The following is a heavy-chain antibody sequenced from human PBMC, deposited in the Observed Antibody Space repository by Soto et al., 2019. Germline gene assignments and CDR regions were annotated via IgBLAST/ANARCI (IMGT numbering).Heavy chain of an antibody. V-gene: IGHV1-8*02. D-gene: IGHD3-16*01. CDR2: IIPNSGNT. CDR1: GGTFSIYA. CDR3: VRSIWGSYYYYYMDV. J-gene: IGHJ6*03. Sequence: ASVKVSCKASGGTFSIYAISWVRQAPGQGLEWMGGIIPNSGNTGYAQKFQGRVTMTRNTSISTAYMELSSLRSEDTAVYYCVRSIWGSYYYYYMDVWGKGTTVTVSS.